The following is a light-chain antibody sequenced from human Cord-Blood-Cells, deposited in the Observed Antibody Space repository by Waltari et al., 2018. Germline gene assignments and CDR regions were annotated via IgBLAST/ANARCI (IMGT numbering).Light chain of an antibody. CDR3: QQYYSTPLT. V-gene: IGKV4-1*01. J-gene: IGKJ4*01. CDR2: WAS. Sequence: DIVLTQSLDSLAVSLGVRGTINCKFSQSVLYSSNNKNYLAWYQQKPGQPPKLLIYWASTRESGVPDRFSGSGSGTDFTLTISSLQAEDVAVYYCQQYYSTPLTFGGGTKVEIK. CDR1: QSVLYSSNNKNY.